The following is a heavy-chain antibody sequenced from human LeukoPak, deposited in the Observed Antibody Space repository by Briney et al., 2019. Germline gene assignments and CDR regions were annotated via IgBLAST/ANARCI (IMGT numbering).Heavy chain of an antibody. CDR2: INHSGST. D-gene: IGHD3-3*01. J-gene: IGHJ5*02. V-gene: IGHV4-34*01. Sequence: GSLRLSCAASGFTFSSYGMHWVRQAPGKGLEWIGEINHSGSTNYNPSLKSRVTISVDTSKNQFSLKLSSVTAADTAVYYCAREALFRDFWSGYYARYNWFDPWGQGTLVTVSS. CDR1: GFTFSSYG. CDR3: AREALFRDFWSGYYARYNWFDP.